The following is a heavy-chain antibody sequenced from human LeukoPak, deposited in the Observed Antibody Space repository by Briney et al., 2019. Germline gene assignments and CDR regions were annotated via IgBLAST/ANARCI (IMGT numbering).Heavy chain of an antibody. J-gene: IGHJ4*02. V-gene: IGHV3-23*01. CDR2: ISGSGGST. D-gene: IGHD2-2*01. CDR1: GFTFSSYA. Sequence: PGGSLRLSCAASGFTFSSYAMSWVRQAPGKGLEWVSAISGSGGSTYYADSVKGRFTISRDNSKNTLYLQMNSLRTEDTAMYYCARDMGTGYCSSPSCYAFDYWGQGTLVTVSS. CDR3: ARDMGTGYCSSPSCYAFDY.